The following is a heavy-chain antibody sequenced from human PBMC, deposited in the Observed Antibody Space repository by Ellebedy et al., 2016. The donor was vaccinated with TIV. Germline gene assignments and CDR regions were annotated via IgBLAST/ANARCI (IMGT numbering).Heavy chain of an antibody. J-gene: IGHJ2*01. CDR3: ARKSYYSQNWYFDL. V-gene: IGHV3-48*04. D-gene: IGHD2/OR15-2a*01. CDR1: GFILSTYS. Sequence: GESLKISXAASGFILSTYSMNWVRQAPGKGLEWVSYISSSSGTMYYADSVKGRFTISRDNVKKSLYLQMNSLRAEDTAVYYCARKSYYSQNWYFDLWGRGTLVTVSS. CDR2: ISSSSGTM.